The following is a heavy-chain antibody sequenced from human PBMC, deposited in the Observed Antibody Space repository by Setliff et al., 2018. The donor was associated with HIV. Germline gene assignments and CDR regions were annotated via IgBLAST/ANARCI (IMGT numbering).Heavy chain of an antibody. CDR2: IIPILGIA. J-gene: IGHJ3*02. Sequence: SVKVSCKPSGDTFNNCAVTWVRQAPGQGLEWMGGIIPILGIADYARKFQGRVTITADESTSTAYMELSSLRSEDTAVYYCARTKTDAFDIWGQGTMVTVSS. CDR1: GDTFNNCA. CDR3: ARTKTDAFDI. V-gene: IGHV1-69*10.